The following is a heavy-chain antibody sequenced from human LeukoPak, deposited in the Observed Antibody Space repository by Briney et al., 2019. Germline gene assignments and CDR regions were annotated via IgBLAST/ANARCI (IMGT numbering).Heavy chain of an antibody. V-gene: IGHV3-9*01. D-gene: IGHD6-19*01. Sequence: GGSLRPSCAASGFTFDDYAMHWVRQAPGKGLEWVSGISWNSGSIGYADSVKGRFTISRDNAKNSLYLQMNSLRAEDTALYYCAKDKGRQQWLIRGFAYWGQGPLVTVSS. CDR2: ISWNSGSI. CDR3: AKDKGRQQWLIRGFAY. J-gene: IGHJ4*02. CDR1: GFTFDDYA.